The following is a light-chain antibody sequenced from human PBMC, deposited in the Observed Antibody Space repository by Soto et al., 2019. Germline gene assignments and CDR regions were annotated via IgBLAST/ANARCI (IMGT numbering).Light chain of an antibody. CDR3: QQYNKWPIT. J-gene: IGKJ5*01. Sequence: EIVMTQSPATLSVSPGERASLSCRASQSVGSTLAWYHQKPGQAPRLLIYGVSSRATAVPARFSGSGSETEFTLTISSLQSDDSAVYYCQQYNKWPITFGQGTRLEI. CDR1: QSVGST. V-gene: IGKV3-15*01. CDR2: GVS.